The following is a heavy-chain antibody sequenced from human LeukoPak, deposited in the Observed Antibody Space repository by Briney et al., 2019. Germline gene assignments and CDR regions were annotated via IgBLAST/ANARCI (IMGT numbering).Heavy chain of an antibody. D-gene: IGHD3-16*02. V-gene: IGHV4-34*01. J-gene: IGHJ4*02. Sequence: PSETLSLTCAIYGGSFIDNYWSWIRQPPGKGLEWIGEINQSGTTNYNPSLKSPVTISVDTSTNRFSLKLSSVTAADTAVYYCARTSKSPYDNVWGSDQLPYLFDYWGQGTLVTVSS. CDR2: INQSGTT. CDR3: ARTSKSPYDNVWGSDQLPYLFDY. CDR1: GGSFIDNY.